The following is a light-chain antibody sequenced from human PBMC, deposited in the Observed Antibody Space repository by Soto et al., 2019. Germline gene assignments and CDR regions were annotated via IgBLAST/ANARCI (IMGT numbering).Light chain of an antibody. CDR3: QKYNSYSIT. CDR2: KAS. V-gene: IGKV1-5*03. CDR1: QSISTY. J-gene: IGKJ5*01. Sequence: IQMTHSPSDRYASAGDSVTLTCLASQSISTYLNWYQQKPGKAPKLLIYKASTLKSGVPSRFSGSGSGTEFTLTISSLQPDDFATYYCQKYNSYSITFGKGTRLEIK.